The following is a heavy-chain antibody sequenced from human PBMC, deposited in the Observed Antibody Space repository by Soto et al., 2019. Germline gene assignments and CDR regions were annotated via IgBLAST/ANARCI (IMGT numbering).Heavy chain of an antibody. J-gene: IGHJ5*02. Sequence: GESLKISCKGSGYSFTSYWIGWVRQMPGKGLEWMGIIYPGDSDTRYSPSFQGQVTISADKSISTAYLQWSSLKASDTAMYYCARHESVVAAPTWFDPWGQGTLVTVSS. D-gene: IGHD2-15*01. CDR3: ARHESVVAAPTWFDP. CDR2: IYPGDSDT. V-gene: IGHV5-51*01. CDR1: GYSFTSYW.